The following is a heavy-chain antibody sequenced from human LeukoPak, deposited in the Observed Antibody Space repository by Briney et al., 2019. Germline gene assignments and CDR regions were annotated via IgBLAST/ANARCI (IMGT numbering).Heavy chain of an antibody. J-gene: IGHJ4*02. V-gene: IGHV3-21*01. CDR2: ISSSSSYI. CDR3: ARDSDYYDILTGYYKGGFDY. CDR1: GFTFSSYS. D-gene: IGHD3-9*01. Sequence: GGSLRLSCAASGFTFSSYSMNWVRQAPGKGLEWVSSISSSSSYIYYADSVKGRFTISRDNAKNSLYLQMNSLRAEDMAVYYCARDSDYYDILTGYYKGGFDYWGQGTLVTVSS.